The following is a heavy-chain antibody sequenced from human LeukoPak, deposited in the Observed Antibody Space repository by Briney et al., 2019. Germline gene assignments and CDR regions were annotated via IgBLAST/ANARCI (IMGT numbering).Heavy chain of an antibody. CDR2: IYPADSNT. V-gene: IGHV5-51*01. D-gene: IGHD1-7*01. J-gene: IGHJ4*02. CDR1: GYRFTNYW. CDR3: ARCVPEGTTTGFDY. Sequence: TGESLKISCKGSGYRFTNYWIGWVRQMPGKGLEWMGIIYPADSNTEYSPSFQGQVAISADKSISTAYLQWSSLKASGTAIYYCARCVPEGTTTGFDYWGQGTLVAVSS.